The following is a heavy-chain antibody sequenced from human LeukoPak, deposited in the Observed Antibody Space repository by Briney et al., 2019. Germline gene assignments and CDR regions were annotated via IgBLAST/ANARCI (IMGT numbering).Heavy chain of an antibody. V-gene: IGHV4-59*01. D-gene: IGHD3-22*01. J-gene: IGHJ3*02. CDR3: ARYYDSSGYSDINDAFDI. Sequence: PSETLSLTCTVSGGSISSYYWSWIRQPPGKGLEWIGYIYYSGSTNYNPSLKSRATISVDTSKNQFSLKLSSVTAADTAVYYCARYYDSSGYSDINDAFDIWGQGTMVTVSS. CDR1: GGSISSYY. CDR2: IYYSGST.